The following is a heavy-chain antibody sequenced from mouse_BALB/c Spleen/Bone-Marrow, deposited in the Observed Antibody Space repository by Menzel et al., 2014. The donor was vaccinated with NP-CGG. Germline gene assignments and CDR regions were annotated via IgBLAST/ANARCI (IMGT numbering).Heavy chain of an antibody. CDR1: GYTFTRYW. J-gene: IGHJ4*01. CDR3: ARGDYYGKGGAMDY. Sequence: VQLQQSGAELAKPGASVKMSCKASGYTFTRYWIHWVKPGPGQGLEWIGYINPSTGYTEYNQKFEDKATLTADKSSSTAYMQLSSLTSEDSAVYYCARGDYYGKGGAMDYWGQGTSVTVSS. V-gene: IGHV1-7*01. D-gene: IGHD1-1*01. CDR2: INPSTGYT.